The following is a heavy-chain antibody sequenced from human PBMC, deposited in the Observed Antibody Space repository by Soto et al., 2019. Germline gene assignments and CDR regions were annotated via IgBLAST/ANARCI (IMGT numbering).Heavy chain of an antibody. Sequence: QVQLQESGPGLVKPSQTLSLTCTVSGGSISSGGYYWSWIRQHPGKGLEWIGYIYYSGSTYYNPSLKSRVTISVDASKNQFALKLSSVTAADTAVYYCVRAPLKGFDFDYWGQGTLVTVSS. CDR2: IYYSGST. V-gene: IGHV4-31*03. J-gene: IGHJ4*02. CDR3: VRAPLKGFDFDY. CDR1: GGSISSGGYY.